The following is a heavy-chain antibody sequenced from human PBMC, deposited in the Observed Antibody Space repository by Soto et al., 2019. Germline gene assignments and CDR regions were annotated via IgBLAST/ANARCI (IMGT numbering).Heavy chain of an antibody. Sequence: APVKVSWKASGFTFTGYAMQWVRQARGQRLGWIGWIVVGSGNTNYAQKFQERVTITRDMSTSTAYMELSSLRSEDTAVYYCAAAYCGGDCYPGDYGLDVWG. J-gene: IGHJ6*02. CDR1: GFTFTGYA. V-gene: IGHV1-58*02. D-gene: IGHD2-21*02. CDR2: IVVGSGNT. CDR3: AAAYCGGDCYPGDYGLDV.